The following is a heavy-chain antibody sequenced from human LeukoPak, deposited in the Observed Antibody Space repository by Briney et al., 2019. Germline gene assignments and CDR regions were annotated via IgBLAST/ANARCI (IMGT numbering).Heavy chain of an antibody. CDR1: GFTVSSNY. Sequence: GGSLRLSCAASGFTVSSNYMSWVRQAPGKGLEWVSVIYSGGSTYYADSVKGRFTISRDNSKNTLYLQMNSLRAEDTAVYYCAGAQGIAAAGNFEWGQGTLVTVSS. J-gene: IGHJ4*02. CDR3: AGAQGIAAAGNFE. D-gene: IGHD6-13*01. V-gene: IGHV3-53*01. CDR2: IYSGGST.